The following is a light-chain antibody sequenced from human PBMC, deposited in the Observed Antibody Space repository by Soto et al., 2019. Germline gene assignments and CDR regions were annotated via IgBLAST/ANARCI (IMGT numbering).Light chain of an antibody. Sequence: QSVLTQPASVSGSPGQSITISCTGTSSDDGGYNYVSWYQQHPGKAPKLMIYDVSNRPSGVSNPFSGSKSGNTASLTISGLQAEDEDDYYCSSYTSSSTPVVFGGGT. CDR1: SSDDGGYNY. J-gene: IGLJ2*01. V-gene: IGLV2-14*01. CDR3: SSYTSSSTPVV. CDR2: DVS.